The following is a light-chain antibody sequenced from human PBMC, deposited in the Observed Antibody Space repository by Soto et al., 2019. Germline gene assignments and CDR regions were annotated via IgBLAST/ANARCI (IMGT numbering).Light chain of an antibody. CDR3: QQSYSTPLFT. V-gene: IGKV1-39*01. CDR1: QSISSY. J-gene: IGKJ3*01. CDR2: AAS. Sequence: DIPMTQSPSSLSASVGDRVTITCRASQSISSYLNWYQQKPGKAPKLLIYAASSLLSGVPSRFSGSGSGTDFTLTISSLQPEDFATYYCQQSYSTPLFTFGPGTKVDIK.